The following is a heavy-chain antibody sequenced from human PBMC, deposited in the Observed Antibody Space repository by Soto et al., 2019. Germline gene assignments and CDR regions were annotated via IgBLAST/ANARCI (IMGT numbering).Heavy chain of an antibody. CDR2: IYYSGST. D-gene: IGHD4-17*01. CDR3: ARLPLTTGVTAGAD. CDR1: GGSISSSSYY. J-gene: IGHJ4*02. Sequence: QLQLQESGPGLVKPSETLSLTCTVSGGSISSSSYYWGWIRQPPGKALAWTGGIYYSGSTYYNPSLKSRGTICVDTSKNQFSLKLSSVTAADTAVYYCARLPLTTGVTAGADWGQGTLVTVSS. V-gene: IGHV4-39*01.